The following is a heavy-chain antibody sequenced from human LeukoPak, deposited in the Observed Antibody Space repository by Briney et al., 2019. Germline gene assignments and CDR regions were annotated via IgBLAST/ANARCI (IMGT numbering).Heavy chain of an antibody. Sequence: PSETLSLTCAVYGGSFSGYYWSWIRQPPGKGLEWIGEINHSGSTNYNPSLKSRVTISADTSKNQFSLKLNSVTAADTAVYYCARGVRSSTYSYGFMNYWGQGTLVTVSS. CDR1: GGSFSGYY. CDR2: INHSGST. D-gene: IGHD5-18*01. CDR3: ARGVRSSTYSYGFMNY. V-gene: IGHV4-34*01. J-gene: IGHJ4*02.